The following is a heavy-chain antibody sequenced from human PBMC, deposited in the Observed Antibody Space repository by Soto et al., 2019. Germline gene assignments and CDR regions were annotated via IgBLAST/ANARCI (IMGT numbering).Heavy chain of an antibody. Sequence: EVQLVESGGGLVKPGGSLRLSCAASGFTFSTFSMNWVRQAPGKGLEWGSSFSSGSGYIYYADSVKGRFTISRDNAKNSLSLQMDSLSAEDTAVYYCARGQETFYYGSGSSQYYFDYWGQGTLVTVSS. CDR1: GFTFSTFS. J-gene: IGHJ4*02. D-gene: IGHD3-10*01. CDR2: FSSGSGYI. V-gene: IGHV3-21*01. CDR3: ARGQETFYYGSGSSQYYFDY.